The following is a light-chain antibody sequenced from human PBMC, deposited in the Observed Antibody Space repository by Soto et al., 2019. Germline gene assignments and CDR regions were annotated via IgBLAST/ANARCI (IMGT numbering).Light chain of an antibody. CDR2: AAS. CDR3: QQSYSTPWT. CDR1: QTVTSY. V-gene: IGKV1-39*01. Sequence: DIQMTQSPSSLSASVGDRVTITCRASQTVTSYLNWYQQKPGKAPKLLIYAASTLQSGVPSRFGGSGPGTDFTLAINSLQPEDFATYYCQQSYSTPWTFGQGTKVDIK. J-gene: IGKJ1*01.